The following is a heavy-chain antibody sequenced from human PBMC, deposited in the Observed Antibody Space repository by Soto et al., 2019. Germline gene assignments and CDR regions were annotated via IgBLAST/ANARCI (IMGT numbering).Heavy chain of an antibody. J-gene: IGHJ4*02. CDR1: GYTFTSYG. CDR3: ARDLELDIVLMVYAPPGY. Sequence: ASVKVSCKASGYTFTSYGISWVRQAPGQGLEWMGWISAYNGNTNYAQKLQGRVTMTTDTSTSTAYMELRSLRSDDTAVYYCARDLELDIVLMVYAPPGYWGQVTLVTVAS. D-gene: IGHD2-8*01. V-gene: IGHV1-18*01. CDR2: ISAYNGNT.